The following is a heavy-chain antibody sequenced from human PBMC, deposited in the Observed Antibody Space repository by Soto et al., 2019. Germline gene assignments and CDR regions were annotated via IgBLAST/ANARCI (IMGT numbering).Heavy chain of an antibody. CDR3: AKDSYGPYGDYGWFDP. V-gene: IGHV3-9*01. J-gene: IGHJ5*02. D-gene: IGHD4-17*01. Sequence: GGSLRLSCAASGFTFDDYAMHWVRQAPGKGLEWVSGISWNSGSIGYADSVKGRFTISRDNAKNSLYLQMNSLRAEDTALYYCAKDSYGPYGDYGWFDPWGQGTLVTVSS. CDR2: ISWNSGSI. CDR1: GFTFDDYA.